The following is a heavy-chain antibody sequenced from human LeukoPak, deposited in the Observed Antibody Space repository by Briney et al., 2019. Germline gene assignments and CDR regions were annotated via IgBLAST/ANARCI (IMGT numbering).Heavy chain of an antibody. J-gene: IGHJ4*02. CDR2: INPNSGGT. V-gene: IGHV1-2*02. Sequence: GASVKVSCKASGYTFTGYYMHWVRQATGQGLEWTGWINPNSGGTNYAQKFQGRVTMTRDTSISTAYMELSRLRSDDTAVYYCARGTVVATLTADTAMVVDYWGQGTLVTVSS. CDR1: GYTFTGYY. CDR3: ARGTVVATLTADTAMVVDY. D-gene: IGHD5-18*01.